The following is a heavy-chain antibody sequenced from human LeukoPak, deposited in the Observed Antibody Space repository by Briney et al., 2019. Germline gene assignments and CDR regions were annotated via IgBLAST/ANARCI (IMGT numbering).Heavy chain of an antibody. CDR3: ARLHLVSSGWYPMADS. Sequence: PSETLSLTCAVSGVSISPYYWSWIRQPPGKGLEWIGNVYYTGSTNYNPSLKSRVTISVDTSKNQFSLKLSSVTAADTAVYYCARLHLVSSGWYPMADSWGQGTLVTVSS. CDR1: GVSISPYY. D-gene: IGHD6-19*01. V-gene: IGHV4-59*12. J-gene: IGHJ4*02. CDR2: VYYTGST.